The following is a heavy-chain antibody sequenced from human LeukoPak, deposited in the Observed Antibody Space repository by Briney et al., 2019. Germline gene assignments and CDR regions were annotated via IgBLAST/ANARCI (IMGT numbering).Heavy chain of an antibody. Sequence: GGSLRLSCAASGFTVSTNYMTWVRQAPGKGLEWVSVIYAGGTTNYADSVKGRFNIYRDNSKNTLYLQMTSLRAEDTAVYYCARDISGPRYPDALDIWGQGTMVTVSS. D-gene: IGHD3-10*01. CDR2: IYAGGTT. CDR3: ARDISGPRYPDALDI. CDR1: GFTVSTNY. V-gene: IGHV3-66*01. J-gene: IGHJ3*02.